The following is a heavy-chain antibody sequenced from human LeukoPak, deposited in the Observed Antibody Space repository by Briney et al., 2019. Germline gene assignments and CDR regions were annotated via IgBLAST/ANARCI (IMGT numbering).Heavy chain of an antibody. CDR2: ISSSSSYK. CDR3: ARDQVVPAAIPDFDY. CDR1: GFTFSSYS. V-gene: IGHV3-21*01. J-gene: IGHJ4*02. Sequence: PGGSLRLSCAASGFTFSSYSMNWVRQAPGKGLEWVSSISSSSSYKYYADSVKGRFTISRDNAKNSLYLQMNSLRAEDTAVYYCARDQVVPAAIPDFDYWGQGTLVTVSS. D-gene: IGHD2-2*02.